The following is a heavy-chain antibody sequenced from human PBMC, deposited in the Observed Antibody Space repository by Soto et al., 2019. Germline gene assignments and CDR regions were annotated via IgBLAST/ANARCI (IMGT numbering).Heavy chain of an antibody. V-gene: IGHV1-18*01. Sequence: ASVKVSCKTSGYSFTTYGISWVRQAPGQGLEWMGWISSNNGNTKYAQKFQGRVTITRDTSTTTAYMELRSLRSDDTAVYYCARSRSGWYDAFDIWGQGTMVTVSS. CDR2: ISSNNGNT. D-gene: IGHD6-19*01. J-gene: IGHJ3*02. CDR3: ARSRSGWYDAFDI. CDR1: GYSFTTYG.